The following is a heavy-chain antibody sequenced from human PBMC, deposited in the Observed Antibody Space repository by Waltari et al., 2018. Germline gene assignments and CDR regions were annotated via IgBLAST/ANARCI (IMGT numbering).Heavy chain of an antibody. J-gene: IGHJ4*02. D-gene: IGHD2-2*01. V-gene: IGHV1-46*01. Sequence: QVQLVQTGAEVKKPGGAVKVSCKACGYTFTRYYLHWVRQAPGQGLEWMGVITPSDGWTSFPQKFRGIVTMNRDTSTSTVYLEMTSLTSGDTAVYYCARFPAATAYDYWGQGTLVIVSS. CDR1: GYTFTRYY. CDR2: ITPSDGWT. CDR3: ARFPAATAYDY.